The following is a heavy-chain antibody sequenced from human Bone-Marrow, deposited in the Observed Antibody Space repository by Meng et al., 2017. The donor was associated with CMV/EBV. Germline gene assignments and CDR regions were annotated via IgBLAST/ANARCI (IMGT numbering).Heavy chain of an antibody. CDR2: IHPHRGDT. D-gene: IGHD7-27*01. CDR3: ARDNNWGPDY. J-gene: IGHJ4*02. CDR1: GYTFTAHY. V-gene: IGHV1-2*02. Sequence: SVKVSCKASGYTFTAHYFHWVRQAPGQGLEWMGWIHPHRGDTNYAQQFQGRVTLTRDTSINPGYMELTRLTSDDTAVYYCARDNNWGPDYWGQGTLVTVSS.